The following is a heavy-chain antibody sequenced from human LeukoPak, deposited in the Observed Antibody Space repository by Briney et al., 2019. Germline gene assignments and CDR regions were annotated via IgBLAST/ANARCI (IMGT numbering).Heavy chain of an antibody. Sequence: GGSLRLSCAASGFTVSSNCMSWVRQAPGKGLEWVSVIYSGGSTYYADSVKGRFTISRDNSKNTLYLQMNSLRAEDTAVYYCARDRVGSGWFDYWGQGTLVTVSS. CDR3: ARDRVGSGWFDY. V-gene: IGHV3-66*01. J-gene: IGHJ4*02. D-gene: IGHD6-19*01. CDR1: GFTVSSNC. CDR2: IYSGGST.